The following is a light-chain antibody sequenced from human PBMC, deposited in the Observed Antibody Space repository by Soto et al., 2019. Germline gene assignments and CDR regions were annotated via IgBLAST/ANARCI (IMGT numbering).Light chain of an antibody. CDR3: HQYKSYPWT. CDR1: QTINNY. V-gene: IGKV1-5*03. Sequence: DIQMTQSPSTLSASVGDRVTITCRASQTINNYLTWYQLKPGKAPKFLIYRVFTLEGGVPSRFSGAGSGTEFSLSISSLQTDDFATYYCHQYKSYPWTFGQGTKVEIK. CDR2: RVF. J-gene: IGKJ1*01.